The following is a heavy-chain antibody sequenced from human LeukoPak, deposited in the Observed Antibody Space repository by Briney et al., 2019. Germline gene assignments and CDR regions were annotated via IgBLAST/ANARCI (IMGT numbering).Heavy chain of an antibody. J-gene: IGHJ5*02. D-gene: IGHD2-15*01. CDR2: INPNSGGT. CDR1: GGTFSSYA. CDR3: ARGFLKGVVGVDP. V-gene: IGHV1-2*02. Sequence: ASVKVSCKASGGTFSSYAISWVRQAPGQGIEWMGWINPNSGGTNYAQKFQGRVTMTRDTSISTAYMELSSLRSEDTAVYYCARGFLKGVVGVDPWGQGTLVTVSS.